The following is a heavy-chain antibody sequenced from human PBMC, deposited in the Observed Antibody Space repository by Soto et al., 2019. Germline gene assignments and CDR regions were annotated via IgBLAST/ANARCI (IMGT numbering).Heavy chain of an antibody. CDR2: IYYSASS. CDR1: GVSISSHH. CDR3: ARRWGSFFDF. D-gene: IGHD7-27*01. Sequence: VTLSLTCSVSGVSISSHHCFWIRQPPGKGLEWIGYIYYSASSDYDRSLKSRVTISVDTSKNQFSVKLSSVTAADTAVYYCARRWGSFFDFWGQGTLVTVSS. V-gene: IGHV4-59*11. J-gene: IGHJ4*02.